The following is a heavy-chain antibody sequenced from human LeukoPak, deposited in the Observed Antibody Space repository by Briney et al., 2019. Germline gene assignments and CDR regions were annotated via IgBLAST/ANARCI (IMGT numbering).Heavy chain of an antibody. CDR3: ASPTPTYYDFWSGYPTTDAFDI. CDR2: IYPGDSDT. J-gene: IGHJ3*02. V-gene: IGHV5-51*01. D-gene: IGHD3-3*01. Sequence: GESLKISCKGSGYSFTSYWIGWVRQMPGKGLEWMGIIYPGDSDTRYTPSFQGQVNISADKSIRTAYLQWSSLKASDTAMYYCASPTPTYYDFWSGYPTTDAFDIWGQGTMGTVSS. CDR1: GYSFTSYW.